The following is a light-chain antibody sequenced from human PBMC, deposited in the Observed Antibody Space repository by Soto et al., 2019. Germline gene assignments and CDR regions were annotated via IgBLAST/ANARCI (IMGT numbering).Light chain of an antibody. CDR3: CSYAGSYTFV. CDR2: DVN. V-gene: IGLV2-11*01. J-gene: IGLJ1*01. CDR1: SSDVGNYNY. Sequence: QSALTQPRSVSGSPGQSVTISCTGTSSDVGNYNYVSWYQQNPGKAPKLMIYDVNKRPSGVPDRFSGSKSGNTPSLTISGLQAEDEADYYCCSYAGSYTFVFGTGTKLTVL.